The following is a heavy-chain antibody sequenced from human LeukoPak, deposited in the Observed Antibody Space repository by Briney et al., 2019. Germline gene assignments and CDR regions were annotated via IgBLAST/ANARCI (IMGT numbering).Heavy chain of an antibody. Sequence: ASVKVSCKASGYTFTGYFMHWVRQAPGQGLEWMGWIYPYSGDTNYAQNFQGRVTMTRDTSISTAYMELSSLKSDDTAVYYCARDRNSGSSLDIWGQGTMLTVSS. D-gene: IGHD6-6*01. V-gene: IGHV1-2*02. CDR2: IYPYSGDT. J-gene: IGHJ3*02. CDR3: ARDRNSGSSLDI. CDR1: GYTFTGYF.